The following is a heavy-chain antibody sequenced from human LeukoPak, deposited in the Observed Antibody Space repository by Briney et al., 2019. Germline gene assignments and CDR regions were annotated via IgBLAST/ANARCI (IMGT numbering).Heavy chain of an antibody. V-gene: IGHV1-8*01. CDR3: ARGQYGLTYCSSTSCYTRIKYGMDV. J-gene: IGHJ6*02. Sequence: ASVKVSCKASGYTFTSYDINWVRQATGQGLEWMGWMNPNSGNTGYAQKFQDRVTMTRNTSISTAYMELSSLRSEDTAVYYCARGQYGLTYCSSTSCYTRIKYGMDVWGQGTTVTVSS. CDR2: MNPNSGNT. D-gene: IGHD2-2*02. CDR1: GYTFTSYD.